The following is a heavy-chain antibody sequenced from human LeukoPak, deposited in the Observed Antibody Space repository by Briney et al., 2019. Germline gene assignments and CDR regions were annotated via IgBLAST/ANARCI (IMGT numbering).Heavy chain of an antibody. Sequence: PGGSLRLSCAASGFTFSGYYMSWIRQAPGKGLEWVSYISSSGSTIYYADSVKGRFTISRDNAKNSLYLQMNSLRAEDTAVYYCARTPRRHNWFDPWGQGTLVTVSS. CDR2: ISSSGSTI. J-gene: IGHJ5*02. V-gene: IGHV3-11*01. CDR3: ARTPRRHNWFDP. CDR1: GFTFSGYY.